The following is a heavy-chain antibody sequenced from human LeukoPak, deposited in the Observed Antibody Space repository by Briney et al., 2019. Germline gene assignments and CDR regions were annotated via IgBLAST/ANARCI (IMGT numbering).Heavy chain of an antibody. J-gene: IGHJ4*02. CDR1: GFSVRSNY. V-gene: IGHV3-9*01. CDR3: AKVSGFGELLPLGYFDY. Sequence: GGSLRLSCAASGFSVRSNYMSWVRQAPGKGLEWVSGISWNSGSIGYADSVKGRFTISRDNAKNSLYLQMNSLRAEDTALYYCAKVSGFGELLPLGYFDYWGQGTLVTVSS. D-gene: IGHD3-10*01. CDR2: ISWNSGSI.